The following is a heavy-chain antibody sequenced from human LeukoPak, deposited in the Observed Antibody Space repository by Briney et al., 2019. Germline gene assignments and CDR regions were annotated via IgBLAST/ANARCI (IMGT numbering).Heavy chain of an antibody. CDR2: ISTSGSSI. CDR1: GFTFSTYE. Sequence: GGSLRLSCAASGFTFSTYEINWVRQAPGKGLEWLSHISTSGSSIHYADSVKGRFTISRDNAKNSLYLQMNSLRAEDTAVYYCARDQDVYCSGGSCTAFDIWGQGTMVTVSS. D-gene: IGHD2-15*01. V-gene: IGHV3-48*03. CDR3: ARDQDVYCSGGSCTAFDI. J-gene: IGHJ3*02.